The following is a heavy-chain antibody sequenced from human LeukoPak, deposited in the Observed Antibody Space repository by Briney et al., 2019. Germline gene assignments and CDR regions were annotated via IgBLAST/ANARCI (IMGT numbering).Heavy chain of an antibody. V-gene: IGHV1-46*01. CDR3: ARDLGGGGKWELLWSPSYNWFDP. J-gene: IGHJ5*02. CDR2: INPSGGST. Sequence: RGASVKVSCKASGYTFTSYYMHWVRQAPGQGLEWMGIINPSGGSTSYAQKFQGRVTMTRDTSTSTVYMELSSLRSEDTAVYDCARDLGGGGKWELLWSPSYNWFDPWGQGTLVTVSS. CDR1: GYTFTSYY. D-gene: IGHD1-26*01.